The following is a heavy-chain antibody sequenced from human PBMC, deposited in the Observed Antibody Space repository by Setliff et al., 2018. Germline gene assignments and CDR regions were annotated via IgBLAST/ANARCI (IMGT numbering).Heavy chain of an antibody. V-gene: IGHV1-46*01. CDR2: IHTGGGSA. CDR1: GYSFIGYY. D-gene: IGHD6-25*01. CDR3: ARAGLAAAGRKGVFDH. J-gene: IGHJ4*02. Sequence: ASVKVSCKTSGYSFIGYYMHWVRQAPGQGLEWMGIIHTGGGSASYAQKFQGRVTMTSDTSTRTVYMEVNSLTSDDTAVYYCARAGLAAAGRKGVFDHWGQGTLVTVSS.